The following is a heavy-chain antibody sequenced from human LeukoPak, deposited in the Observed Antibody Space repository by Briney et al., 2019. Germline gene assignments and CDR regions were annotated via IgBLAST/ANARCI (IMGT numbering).Heavy chain of an antibody. J-gene: IGHJ4*02. Sequence: GGSLRLSCAASGFTFSSYGMHWVRQAPGKGLEWVAVISYDGSNKYYADSVKGRFTISRDNSKNTLYLQMNSLRAEDTAVYCCAKGDDFNYWGQGTLVTVSS. V-gene: IGHV3-30*18. D-gene: IGHD2-21*02. CDR3: AKGDDFNY. CDR2: ISYDGSNK. CDR1: GFTFSSYG.